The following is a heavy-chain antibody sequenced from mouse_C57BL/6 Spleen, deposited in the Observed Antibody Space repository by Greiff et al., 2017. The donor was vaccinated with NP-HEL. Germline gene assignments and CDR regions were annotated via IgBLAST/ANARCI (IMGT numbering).Heavy chain of an antibody. CDR3: ARRGYGSSYFDY. V-gene: IGHV1-69*01. J-gene: IGHJ2*01. CDR1: GYTFTSYW. Sequence: VQLQQPGAELVMPGASVKLSCKASGYTFTSYWMHWVKQRPGQGLERIGEIDPSDSYTNYNQKFKGKSTLTVDKSSSTAYMQLSSLTSEDSAVYYCARRGYGSSYFDYWGQGTTLTVSS. CDR2: IDPSDSYT. D-gene: IGHD1-1*01.